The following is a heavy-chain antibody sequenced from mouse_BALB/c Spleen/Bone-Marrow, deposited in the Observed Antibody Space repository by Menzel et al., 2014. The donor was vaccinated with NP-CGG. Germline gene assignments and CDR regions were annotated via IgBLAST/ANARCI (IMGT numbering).Heavy chain of an antibody. CDR1: GFDFSRYW. V-gene: IGHV4-1*02. CDR2: INPDSSTI. Sequence: EVKLVESGGGLVQPGGSLKLSCAASGFDFSRYWMSWVRQAPGKGLEWIGEINPDSSTINYTPSLKDKFIISRDNAKNTLYLQMSKVRSEDTALYYCARLNFYGNLLVWPTSTTFPVSS. CDR3: ARLNFYGNLLV. D-gene: IGHD1-1*01. J-gene: IGHJ1*03.